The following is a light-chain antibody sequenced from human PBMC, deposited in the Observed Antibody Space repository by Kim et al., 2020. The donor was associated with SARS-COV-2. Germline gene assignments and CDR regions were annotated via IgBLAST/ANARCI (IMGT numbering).Light chain of an antibody. J-gene: IGLJ3*02. CDR3: QVWDTSAHQVV. V-gene: IGLV3-21*04. CDR1: NIGGKS. CDR2: YES. Sequence: APGKTARITCGGNNIGGKSVNWYQQKPGQAPLLVIYYESDRPSGIPERFSGSNSGNTATLTITGVEAGDEADYYCQVWDTSAHQVVFGGGTQLTVL.